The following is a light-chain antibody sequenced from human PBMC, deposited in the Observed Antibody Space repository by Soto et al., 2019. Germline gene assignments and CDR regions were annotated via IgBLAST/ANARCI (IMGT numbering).Light chain of an antibody. J-gene: IGLJ2*01. CDR2: EVS. Sequence: QSVLTQPASVSGSPGQSITISCTGTSSDVGSYNLVSWYQQHPDKAPKLMIYEVSKRPSGVSNRFSGSKSGNTASLTISGLQAEDEADYYCCSYAGSSTLFGGGTKVTVL. CDR3: CSYAGSSTL. CDR1: SSDVGSYNL. V-gene: IGLV2-23*02.